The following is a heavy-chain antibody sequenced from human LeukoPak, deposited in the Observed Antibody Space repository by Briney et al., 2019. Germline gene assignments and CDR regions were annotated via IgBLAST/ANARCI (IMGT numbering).Heavy chain of an antibody. CDR2: ISESSSFI. CDR3: ARQRGYCSSGVCRGWFDP. D-gene: IGHD2-8*01. J-gene: IGHJ5*02. CDR1: GFTFRNYN. Sequence: PGGSLRLSCAASGFTFRNYNMNWVRQAPGKGLEWVSSISESSSFIQYADSLKGQFAISRDNAKNSLYLQMNSLRAEDTAVYYCARQRGYCSSGVCRGWFDPWGQGTLVTVSS. V-gene: IGHV3-21*01.